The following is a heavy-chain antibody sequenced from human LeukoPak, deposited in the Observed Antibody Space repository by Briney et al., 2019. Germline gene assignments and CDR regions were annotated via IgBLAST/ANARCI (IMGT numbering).Heavy chain of an antibody. CDR2: IHSGGTT. D-gene: IGHD3-22*01. CDR3: ARDAVPQPRSDISGYYPPYHFDY. J-gene: IGHJ4*02. Sequence: GGSLRLSCAASGITVSTNYMTWVRQAPGKGLEWVSGIHSGGTTSYVDSVKGRFTISRDNSKNTLYLQMNSLRAEDTAVYYCARDAVPQPRSDISGYYPPYHFDYWGRGTLVTVSS. CDR1: GITVSTNY. V-gene: IGHV3-53*01.